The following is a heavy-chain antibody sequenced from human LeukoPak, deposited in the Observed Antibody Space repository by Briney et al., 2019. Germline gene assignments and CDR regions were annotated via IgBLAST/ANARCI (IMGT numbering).Heavy chain of an antibody. Sequence: ASVKVSCKASGCSFTSHDINWVRQATGQGLEWMGWMKPNNGKTGYAQKFQGRVTMTSDTSISTAYMELSSLKSEDTAVYYCVRWVDTPFDCWGQGTLVTVSS. D-gene: IGHD5-18*01. V-gene: IGHV1-8*01. J-gene: IGHJ5*01. CDR1: GCSFTSHD. CDR2: MKPNNGKT. CDR3: VRWVDTPFDC.